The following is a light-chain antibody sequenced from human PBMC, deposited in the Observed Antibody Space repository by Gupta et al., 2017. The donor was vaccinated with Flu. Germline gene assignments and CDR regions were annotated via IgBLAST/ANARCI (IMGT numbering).Light chain of an antibody. CDR1: QSLLHSDGMTY. CDR2: EVS. V-gene: IGKV2D-29*01. J-gene: IGKJ1*01. Sequence: VTPGQPASIPCKFSQSLLHSDGMTYLYWFLQRPGQPPQLLIQEVSKRFSGVPDRFSGSGSGTDFTLKITRVEAEDVGVYYCMQSVQLPWTFGQGTKVEI. CDR3: MQSVQLPWT.